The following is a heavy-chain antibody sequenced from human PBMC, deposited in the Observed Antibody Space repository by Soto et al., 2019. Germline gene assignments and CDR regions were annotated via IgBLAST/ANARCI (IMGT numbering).Heavy chain of an antibody. Sequence: QVHLQQWGAGLLKPSETLSLTCAVYRGSFSGYYWTWIRQPPGKGLEWIGEISHSGSTNYNPSLKSRVTISVDTSKNQFSRHLTSLTAADTAVYYCARPVSPKLVRARGAFDFWGQGKVVTVSS. D-gene: IGHD1-26*01. CDR1: RGSFSGYY. J-gene: IGHJ3*01. CDR2: ISHSGST. V-gene: IGHV4-34*01. CDR3: ARPVSPKLVRARGAFDF.